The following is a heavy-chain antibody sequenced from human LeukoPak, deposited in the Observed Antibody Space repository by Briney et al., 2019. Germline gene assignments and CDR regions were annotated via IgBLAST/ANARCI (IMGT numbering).Heavy chain of an antibody. V-gene: IGHV1-69*04. CDR3: ARVWPNYYGSGSYYEGLDY. D-gene: IGHD3-10*01. CDR2: IIPILGIA. Sequence: SVKVSCKASGGTFSSYAISWVRQAPGQGLEWMGRIIPILGIANYAQKFQGRVTITADKSTSTAYMELSSLRSEDTAVYYCARVWPNYYGSGSYYEGLDYWGQGTLVTVSS. CDR1: GGTFSSYA. J-gene: IGHJ4*02.